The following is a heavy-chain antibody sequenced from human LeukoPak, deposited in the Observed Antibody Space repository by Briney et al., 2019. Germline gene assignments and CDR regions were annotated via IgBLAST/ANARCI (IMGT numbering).Heavy chain of an antibody. V-gene: IGHV1-69*04. CDR3: ARNRQVGYCSGGSCAAYYY. Sequence: ASVKVSCKASGGTFGSYAISWVRQAPGQGLEWMGRIIPILGIANYAQKFQGRVTITADKSTSTAYMELSSLRSEDTAVYYCARNRQVGYCSGGSCAAYYYWGQGTLVTVSS. J-gene: IGHJ4*02. CDR2: IIPILGIA. D-gene: IGHD2-15*01. CDR1: GGTFGSYA.